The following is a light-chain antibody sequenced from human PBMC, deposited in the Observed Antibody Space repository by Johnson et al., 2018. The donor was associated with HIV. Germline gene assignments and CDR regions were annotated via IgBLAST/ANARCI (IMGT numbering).Light chain of an antibody. Sequence: QSVLTQPPSVSAAPGQKVTISCSGSSSNIGNSYVSWYQQLPGTAPKLLIYDNNKRPSGIPDRFSGSKSGTSATLGITGLQTGDSADYYCGTWDSSLSAVFGTGTKVTVL. CDR1: SSNIGNSY. V-gene: IGLV1-51*01. CDR3: GTWDSSLSAV. J-gene: IGLJ1*01. CDR2: DNN.